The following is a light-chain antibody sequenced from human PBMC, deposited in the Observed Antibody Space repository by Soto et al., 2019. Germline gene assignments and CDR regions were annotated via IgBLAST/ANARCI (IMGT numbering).Light chain of an antibody. CDR1: QSVDNNY. J-gene: IGKJ1*01. CDR2: GAS. V-gene: IGKV3-20*01. Sequence: TVLTQSPGTLSLSPGERATLSCRASQSVDNNYLAWYQQKGGQAPRLLIYGASSRATGIPDRFSGSGSGTDFTLTISRLEPEDFAVYYCQQYGSSGTFGQGTKVDIK. CDR3: QQYGSSGT.